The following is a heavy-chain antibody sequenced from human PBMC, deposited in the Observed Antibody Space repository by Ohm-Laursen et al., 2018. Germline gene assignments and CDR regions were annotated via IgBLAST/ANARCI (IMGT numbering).Heavy chain of an antibody. Sequence: GSLRLSCAASGFTFSSYWMSWVRQAPGKGLEWVANIKQDGSEKYYVDSVKGRFTISRDNAKNSLYLQMNSLRAEDTAVYYCARETVAYHYFYYGMDVWGQGTTVTVSS. J-gene: IGHJ6*02. CDR1: GFTFSSYW. CDR3: ARETVAYHYFYYGMDV. D-gene: IGHD4-23*01. CDR2: IKQDGSEK. V-gene: IGHV3-7*01.